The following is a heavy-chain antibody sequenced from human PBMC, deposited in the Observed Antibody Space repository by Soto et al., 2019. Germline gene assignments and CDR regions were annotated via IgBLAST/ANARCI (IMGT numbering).Heavy chain of an antibody. CDR3: AREAGWQRMVPYD. CDR2: ISAFNGDT. CDR1: GYTFTSYG. Sequence: QVQLVQSVTEVKKPGASVNVSCKAFGYTFTSYGFSWVRQVPGQVLEWLGWISAFNGDTQYAQTMKGRLTVTTDTSTITVHMELRSLTPADTAVYYCAREAGWQRMVPYDWGQGTLVTVS. V-gene: IGHV1-18*04. D-gene: IGHD6-25*01. J-gene: IGHJ4*02.